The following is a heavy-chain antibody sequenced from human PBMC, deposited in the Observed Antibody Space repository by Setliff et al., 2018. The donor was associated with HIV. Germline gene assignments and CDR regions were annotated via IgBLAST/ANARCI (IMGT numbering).Heavy chain of an antibody. CDR1: GFTFYTYA. D-gene: IGHD1-26*01. CDR3: AKEIVGATFRGWFDP. J-gene: IGHJ5*02. CDR2: ISGNGGST. Sequence: GGSLRLSCAASGFTFYTYAMTWVRQAPGKGLEWVSSISGNGGSTYYADSVKGRFTISRDNSKKTLYLQMKSLRAEDTAVYYCAKEIVGATFRGWFDPWGQGTLVTVSS. V-gene: IGHV3-23*01.